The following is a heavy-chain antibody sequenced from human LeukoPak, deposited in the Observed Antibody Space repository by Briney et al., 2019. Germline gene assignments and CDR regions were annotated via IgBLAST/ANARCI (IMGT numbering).Heavy chain of an antibody. J-gene: IGHJ3*02. D-gene: IGHD3-22*01. V-gene: IGHV6-1*01. Sequence: SQTLSLTCAISGDNVSSNSAAWNWITPSPSRDLEGLGRTYYRSKWYFDYAVPLKSRININSDTSQNHFTLQLGSVAPEDTAVYYCARRDYDNSEGGFDIWGQGTLVTVSS. CDR1: GDNVSSNSAA. CDR2: TYYRSKWYF. CDR3: ARRDYDNSEGGFDI.